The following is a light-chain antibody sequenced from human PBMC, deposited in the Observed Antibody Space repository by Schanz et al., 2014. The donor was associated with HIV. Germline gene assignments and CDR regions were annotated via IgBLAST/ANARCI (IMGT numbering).Light chain of an antibody. CDR3: SSYTSSSTWV. CDR2: DVS. Sequence: QSALTQPASVSGSPGQSITISCTGTSSDVGDYNFVSWYQQHPGKAPKLMIYDVSNRPSGVSDRFSGSMSGNTASLTISGLQAEDEADYYCSSYTSSSTWVFGGGTKLTVL. CDR1: SSDVGDYNF. J-gene: IGLJ3*02. V-gene: IGLV2-14*03.